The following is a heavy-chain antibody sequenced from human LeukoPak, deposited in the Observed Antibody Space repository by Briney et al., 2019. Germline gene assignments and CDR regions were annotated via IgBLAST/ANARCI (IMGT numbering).Heavy chain of an antibody. J-gene: IGHJ4*02. Sequence: SETLSLTCTVSGGSLSSYYWSWIRQPPGKGLEWIGYIYYSGSTNYNPSLKSRVTISVDTSKNQFSLKLSSVTAADTAVYYCARGRVRGVTLNYFDYWGQGTLVTVSS. CDR3: ARGRVRGVTLNYFDY. V-gene: IGHV4-59*01. D-gene: IGHD3-10*01. CDR1: GGSLSSYY. CDR2: IYYSGST.